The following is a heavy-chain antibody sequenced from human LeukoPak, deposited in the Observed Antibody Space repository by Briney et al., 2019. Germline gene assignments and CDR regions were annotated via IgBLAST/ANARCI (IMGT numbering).Heavy chain of an antibody. CDR3: AKSRLVAVVAAYMDV. CDR2: ISYDASNK. Sequence: PGGSLRLSCAASGFTFSSYAMHWVRQAPGKGLEWVTIISYDASNKYYADSAKGRFTISRDNSKNTLYLQLDSLRPEDTAVYYCAKSRLVAVVAAYMDVWGKGTTVTVSS. V-gene: IGHV3-30*18. D-gene: IGHD2-15*01. CDR1: GFTFSSYA. J-gene: IGHJ6*04.